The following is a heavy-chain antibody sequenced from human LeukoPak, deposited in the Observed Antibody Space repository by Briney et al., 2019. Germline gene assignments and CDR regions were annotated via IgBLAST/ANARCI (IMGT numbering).Heavy chain of an antibody. V-gene: IGHV3-74*01. J-gene: IGHJ4*01. CDR1: GFTLRSYW. CDR2: ISGDGSVT. D-gene: IGHD6-6*01. CDR3: ARYSSSSGGASYYLDY. Sequence: GGSLRLSCTASGFTLRSYWMHWVRQVPGKRLVWVSRISGDGSVTNYADSVQGRFTISRDNAKNILYLQINSLRSEDTAVYYCARYSSSSGGASYYLDYWGHGTLVTVSS.